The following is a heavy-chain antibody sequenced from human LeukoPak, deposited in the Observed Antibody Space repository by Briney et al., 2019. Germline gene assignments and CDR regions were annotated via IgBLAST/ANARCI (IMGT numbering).Heavy chain of an antibody. CDR1: GGSFSAYY. D-gene: IGHD2-2*01. J-gene: IGHJ6*03. CDR3: ARGPHLVRHYMDV. CDR2: INHSGST. Sequence: PSETLSLTCAVYGGSFSAYYWSWIRQPPGKGLEWIGEINHSGSTNYDPSLKSRVTISVDTSKNQFSLKLTSVTAADTAVYYCARGPHLVRHYMDVWGKGTTVTVSS. V-gene: IGHV4-34*01.